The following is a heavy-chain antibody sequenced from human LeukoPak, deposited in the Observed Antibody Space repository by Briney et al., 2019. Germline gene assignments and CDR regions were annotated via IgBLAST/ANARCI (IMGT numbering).Heavy chain of an antibody. Sequence: PGGSLRLSCAASGFTFTSYSMNWVRQAPGKGLEWVSSISGSSKHRYYADSVKGRFTISRDNAKSSLYLQMDSLRAEDTAVYYCARSQGYGAYWYFDLWGRGTLVTVSS. CDR2: ISGSSKHR. CDR3: ARSQGYGAYWYFDL. J-gene: IGHJ2*01. D-gene: IGHD5-12*01. CDR1: GFTFTSYS. V-gene: IGHV3-21*01.